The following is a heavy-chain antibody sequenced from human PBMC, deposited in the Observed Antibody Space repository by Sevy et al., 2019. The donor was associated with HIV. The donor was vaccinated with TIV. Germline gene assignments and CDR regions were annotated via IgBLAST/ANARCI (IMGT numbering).Heavy chain of an antibody. CDR1: GFTFSSYA. CDR3: ARKYDSSGYFDY. J-gene: IGHJ4*02. Sequence: GGSLRLSCAASGFTFSSYAMNWVRQAPGKGLEWVSGISGSGGSGDKTNYADCVKGRFTISRDDSKNSLYLQLNSLRAEDSDIYYCARKYDSSGYFDYWGQGTLVTVSS. D-gene: IGHD3-22*01. V-gene: IGHV3-23*01. CDR2: ISGSGGSGDKT.